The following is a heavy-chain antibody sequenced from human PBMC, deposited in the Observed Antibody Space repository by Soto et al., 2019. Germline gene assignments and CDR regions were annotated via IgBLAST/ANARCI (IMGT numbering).Heavy chain of an antibody. CDR2: IYYSGST. CDR3: ARPRRGGSYYNWFDP. D-gene: IGHD1-26*01. CDR1: GGSISSSSYY. V-gene: IGHV4-39*01. Sequence: QLQLQESGPGLVKPSETLSLTCTVSGGSISSSSYYWGWIRQPPGKGLEWIGSIYYSGSTYYNPSLKSRVTISVDTSKNQFSLKLSSVTAADTAVYYCARPRRGGSYYNWFDPWGQGTLVTVSS. J-gene: IGHJ5*02.